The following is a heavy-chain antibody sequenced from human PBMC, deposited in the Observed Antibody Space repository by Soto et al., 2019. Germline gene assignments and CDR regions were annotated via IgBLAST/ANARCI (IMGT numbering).Heavy chain of an antibody. CDR2: IIPLFGTT. CDR3: ARDSIAAAGTDY. CDR1: GGTFSSYT. D-gene: IGHD6-13*01. Sequence: SVKVSCKASGGTFSSYTIAWVRQAPGQGLEWMGEIIPLFGTTNYVEKFQGRLTITADASTSTAYMELSSLRSEDTAMYYCARDSIAAAGTDYWGQGTLVTVSS. J-gene: IGHJ4*02. V-gene: IGHV1-69*13.